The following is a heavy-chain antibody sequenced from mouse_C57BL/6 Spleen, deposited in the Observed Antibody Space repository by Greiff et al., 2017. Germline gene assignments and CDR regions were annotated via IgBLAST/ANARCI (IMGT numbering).Heavy chain of an antibody. V-gene: IGHV1-50*01. CDR3: ARSPNYYGTPSRYFDV. CDR1: GYTFTSYW. D-gene: IGHD1-1*01. CDR2: IDPSDSYT. J-gene: IGHJ1*03. Sequence: VQLQQPGAELVKPGASVKLSCKASGYTFTSYWMQWVKQRPGQGLEWIGEIDPSDSYTNYNQKFKGKATLTVDTSSSTAYMQLSSLTSEDSAVYYCARSPNYYGTPSRYFDVWGTGTTVTVSS.